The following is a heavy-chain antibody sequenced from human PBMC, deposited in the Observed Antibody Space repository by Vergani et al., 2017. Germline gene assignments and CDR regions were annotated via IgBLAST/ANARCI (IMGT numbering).Heavy chain of an antibody. V-gene: IGHV4-34*01. Sequence: QVHLQQWGAGLLKPSETLSLTCAVYGGSFSGYYWSWIRQPPGKGLEWIGEINHSGITNYNPSLKSRVTISVDTSKNQFSLKLSSVTAADTAVYYCASQPHRKAARAPYYYYMDVWGKGTTGTVSS. CDR1: GGSFSGYY. D-gene: IGHD6-6*01. CDR3: ASQPHRKAARAPYYYYMDV. CDR2: INHSGIT. J-gene: IGHJ6*03.